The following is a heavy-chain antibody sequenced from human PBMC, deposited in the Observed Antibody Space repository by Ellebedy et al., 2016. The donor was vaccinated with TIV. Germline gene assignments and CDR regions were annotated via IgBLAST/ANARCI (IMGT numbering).Heavy chain of an antibody. CDR3: AKGGRSKFYYDSDV. CDR1: GFSFSDYD. V-gene: IGHV3-23*01. D-gene: IGHD3-22*01. CDR2: ISTGST. Sequence: GGSLRLXXAASGFSFSDYDMSWVRQAPGKGLEWVSSISTGSTYYTDSVKGRFTISRDRSKNTLYLQMNSLRAEDTALYFCAKGGRSKFYYDSDVWGQGTTVIVSS. J-gene: IGHJ6*02.